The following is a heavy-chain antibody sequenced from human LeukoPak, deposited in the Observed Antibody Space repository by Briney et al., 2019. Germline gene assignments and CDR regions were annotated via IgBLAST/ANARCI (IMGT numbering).Heavy chain of an antibody. J-gene: IGHJ4*02. V-gene: IGHV3-7*01. D-gene: IGHD6-13*01. Sequence: PGGSLRLSCAASGFTFSSYWMSWVRQAPGKGLEWVANIKQDGSEKYYVDSVKGRFTISRDNAKNSLYLQMNSLRAEDTAVYYCARDRLGPSSSWYREYYFDYWGQGTLVTVSS. CDR2: IKQDGSEK. CDR1: GFTFSSYW. CDR3: ARDRLGPSSSWYREYYFDY.